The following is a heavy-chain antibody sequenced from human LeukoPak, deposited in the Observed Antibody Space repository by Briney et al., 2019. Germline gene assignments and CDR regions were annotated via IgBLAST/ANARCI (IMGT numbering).Heavy chain of an antibody. V-gene: IGHV4-4*07. CDR3: ARMKPYDSTGYSPGHYMDV. J-gene: IGHJ6*03. CDR2: LYPGVTT. CDR1: GGPIYSYY. D-gene: IGHD3-22*01. Sequence: SETLSLTCTVSGGPIYSYYWSWIRQTAGKGLEWIGRLYPGVTTNYNPSLKSRVTMSVDTSKKQFALKLSAVTAADTAVYYCARMKPYDSTGYSPGHYMDVWGKGTTVTVSS.